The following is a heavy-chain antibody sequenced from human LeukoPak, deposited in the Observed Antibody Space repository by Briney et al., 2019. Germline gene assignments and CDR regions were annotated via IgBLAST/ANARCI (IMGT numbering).Heavy chain of an antibody. CDR2: ISSTSSTI. CDR3: ARGLRFLEDRVRP. J-gene: IGHJ5*02. Sequence: GGSLRLSCAASGFTFDDYTMHWVRQVPGKGLEWISYISSTSSTISYADSVKGRFTVSRDNAKNSLYLQMNSLRAEDTAVYYCARGLRFLEDRVRPWGQGTLVTVSS. V-gene: IGHV3-48*01. CDR1: GFTFDDYT. D-gene: IGHD3-3*01.